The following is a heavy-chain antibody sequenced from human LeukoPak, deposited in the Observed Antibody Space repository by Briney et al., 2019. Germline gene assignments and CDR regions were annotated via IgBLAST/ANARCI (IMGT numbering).Heavy chain of an antibody. CDR2: IYYSGST. Sequence: SETLSLTCTVSGGSISSYYWSWIRQPPGKGLEWIGYIYYSGSTNYNPSLKSRVTISVDTSKNQFSLKLSSVTAADTALYYCARQPNDSRYMIVVYWGQGTLVTVSS. D-gene: IGHD3-22*01. CDR3: ARQPNDSRYMIVVY. CDR1: GGSISSYY. J-gene: IGHJ4*02. V-gene: IGHV4-59*08.